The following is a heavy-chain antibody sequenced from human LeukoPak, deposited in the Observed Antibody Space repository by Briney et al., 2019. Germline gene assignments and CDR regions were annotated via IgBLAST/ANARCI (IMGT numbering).Heavy chain of an antibody. CDR1: GGSISSGSYY. CDR3: ARFRYYYDSSGYSVCGAFDI. Sequence: PSETLSLTCTVSGGSISSGSYYWSWIRQPAGKGLEWIGRIYTSGSTNYNPSLKSRVTISVDTSKNQFSLKLSSVTAADTAVYYCARFRYYYDSSGYSVCGAFDIWGQGTMVTVSS. D-gene: IGHD3-22*01. J-gene: IGHJ3*02. CDR2: IYTSGST. V-gene: IGHV4-61*02.